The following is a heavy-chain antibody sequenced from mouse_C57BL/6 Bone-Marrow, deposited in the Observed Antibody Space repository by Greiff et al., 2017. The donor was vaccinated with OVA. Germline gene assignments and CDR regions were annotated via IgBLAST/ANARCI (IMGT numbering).Heavy chain of an antibody. Sequence: VKLVESGPGLVAPSQSLSITCTVLGFSLTSYAISWGRQPPGKGLELLGVIWTGGGTNYNSALKSRLSISKDNSKGKVFLKMTSLQTDDTARYYCAREVDGYDAYFDYWGQGTTLTVSS. V-gene: IGHV2-9-1*01. CDR3: AREVDGYDAYFDY. CDR1: GFSLTSYA. D-gene: IGHD2-2*01. CDR2: IWTGGGT. J-gene: IGHJ2*01.